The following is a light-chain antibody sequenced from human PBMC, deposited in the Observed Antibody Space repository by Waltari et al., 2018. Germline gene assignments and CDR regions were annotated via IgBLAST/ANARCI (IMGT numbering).Light chain of an antibody. CDR3: QKYNSAPWT. J-gene: IGKJ1*01. CDR2: AAS. V-gene: IGKV1-27*01. Sequence: DIQMTQYPSSQSASVGDRFTITCRASQGISNYLAWYQQKPGKVPKLLLYAASTLQSGVPSRFSGSGSGTDFTLTLSSLQPEDVATYYCQKYNSAPWTFGQGTKVEIK. CDR1: QGISNY.